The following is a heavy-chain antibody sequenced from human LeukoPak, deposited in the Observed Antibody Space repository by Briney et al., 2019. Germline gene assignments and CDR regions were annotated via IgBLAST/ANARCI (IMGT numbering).Heavy chain of an antibody. J-gene: IGHJ4*02. D-gene: IGHD5-18*01. CDR2: INHSGST. Sequence: SETLSLTCAVYGGSFSGYYWSWIRQPPGKGLEWIGEINHSGSTNYNPSLKSRVTLSVDTSKNQFSLKLSSVTAADTAVYYCARQTQLWLAPNYWGQGTLVTVSS. CDR1: GGSFSGYY. V-gene: IGHV4-34*01. CDR3: ARQTQLWLAPNY.